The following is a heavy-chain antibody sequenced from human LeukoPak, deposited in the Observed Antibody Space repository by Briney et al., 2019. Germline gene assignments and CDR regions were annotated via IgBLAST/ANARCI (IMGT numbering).Heavy chain of an antibody. J-gene: IGHJ6*03. CDR3: AKVYFYYNMDV. CDR1: GFTFSSYG. Sequence: GGSLRLSCAASGFTFSSYGMHWVRQAPGKGLEWVAFIRYDESNKYYADSVKGRFTISRDNSKNTLYLQMNSLRAEDTAVYYCAKVYFYYNMDVWGKGTTVTVSS. V-gene: IGHV3-30*02. CDR2: IRYDESNK.